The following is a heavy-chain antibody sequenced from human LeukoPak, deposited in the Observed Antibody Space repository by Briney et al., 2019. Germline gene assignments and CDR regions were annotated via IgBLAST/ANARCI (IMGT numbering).Heavy chain of an antibody. J-gene: IGHJ4*02. CDR3: AKGTDSSGRPRGGFDS. CDR2: LSGSGGST. D-gene: IGHD3-22*01. Sequence: GGSLRLSCAASGFTFSSYAMSWVRQAPGKGLEWVSGLSGSGGSTNYADSVKGRFTISRDNSKNTLYLQMNSLRAEDTAVYYCAKGTDSSGRPRGGFDSWGQGTLVTVSS. CDR1: GFTFSSYA. V-gene: IGHV3-23*01.